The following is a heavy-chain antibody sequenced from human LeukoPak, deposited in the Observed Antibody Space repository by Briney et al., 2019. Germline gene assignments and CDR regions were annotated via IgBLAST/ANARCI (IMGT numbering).Heavy chain of an antibody. J-gene: IGHJ4*02. V-gene: IGHV3-53*04. Sequence: GGSLRLSCAASGFTVSSNYMSWVRQAPGKGVEWVSVIYSGGSTYYADSVKGRFTISRHNSKNTLYLQMNSLRAEDTAVYYCAREPGDYVPRDWGQGTLVTVSS. CDR2: IYSGGST. CDR1: GFTVSSNY. D-gene: IGHD4-17*01. CDR3: AREPGDYVPRD.